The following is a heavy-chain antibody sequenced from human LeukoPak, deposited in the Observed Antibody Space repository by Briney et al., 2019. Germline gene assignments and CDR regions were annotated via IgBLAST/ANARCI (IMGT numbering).Heavy chain of an antibody. CDR2: INHSGST. CDR1: GGSFSGYY. CDR3: ARGTMTPVKYYFDN. V-gene: IGHV4-34*01. J-gene: IGHJ4*02. Sequence: SETLSLTCAVYGGSFSGYYWSWIRQPPGKGLEWIGEINHSGSTNYNPSLKSRVTISVDTSKNQFSLKLSSVTAADTAVYYCARGTMTPVKYYFDNWGRGTGHRVL. D-gene: IGHD3-22*01.